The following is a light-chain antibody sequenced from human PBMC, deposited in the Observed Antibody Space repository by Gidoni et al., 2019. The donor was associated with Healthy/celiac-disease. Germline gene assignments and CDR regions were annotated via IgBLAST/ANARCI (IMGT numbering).Light chain of an antibody. V-gene: IGLV1-40*01. J-gene: IGLJ3*02. Sequence: QSVLTQPPSVSGAPGPRVTISCTGSSSNIGAGSDVHWYHQLPGTAPKLLIYGNSNRPSGVPDRFSGSKSGTSASLAISGLQAEDEADYYCQSYDSSLSGSWVFGGGTKLTVL. CDR3: QSYDSSLSGSWV. CDR1: SSNIGAGSD. CDR2: GNS.